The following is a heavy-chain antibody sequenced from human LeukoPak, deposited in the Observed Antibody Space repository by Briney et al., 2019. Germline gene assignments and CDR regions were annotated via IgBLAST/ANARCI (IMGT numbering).Heavy chain of an antibody. CDR2: IYHSGST. V-gene: IGHV4-38-2*02. D-gene: IGHD6-13*01. Sequence: SETLSLTCTVSGYSISSGYYWGWIRQPPGKGLEWIGSIYHSGSTYYNPSLKSRVTISVDRSKNQFSLKLSSVTAADTAVYYCARVVAAAGPHFDYWGQGTLVTVSS. CDR3: ARVVAAAGPHFDY. CDR1: GYSISSGYY. J-gene: IGHJ4*02.